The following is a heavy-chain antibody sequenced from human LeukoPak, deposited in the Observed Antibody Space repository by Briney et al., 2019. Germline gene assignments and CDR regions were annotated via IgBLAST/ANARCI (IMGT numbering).Heavy chain of an antibody. D-gene: IGHD4-23*01. CDR2: IYLDDSET. CDR1: GYKFTSNW. CDR3: VRLGDYGGDIDY. V-gene: IGHV5-51*01. J-gene: IGHJ4*02. Sequence: GESLRISCRGSGYKFTSNWIGWVRQMPGKGLECVGIIYLDDSETKYSPSFQGQVTISADKSINTAYLRWSSLKASDTAIYYCVRLGDYGGDIDYWGQGTLVTVSS.